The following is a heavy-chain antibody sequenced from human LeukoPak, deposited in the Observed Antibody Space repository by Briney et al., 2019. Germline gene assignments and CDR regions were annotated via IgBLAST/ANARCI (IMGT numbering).Heavy chain of an antibody. D-gene: IGHD3-10*01. J-gene: IGHJ6*03. V-gene: IGHV1-69*06. CDR1: GGTFSSYA. CDR3: ARGAIWFGEYYYYYYMDV. CDR2: IIPIFGTP. Sequence: EASVKVSCKASGGTFSSYAISWVRQAPGQGPEWMGGIIPIFGTPNYAQKFQGRVTITADKSSSTAYMELSSLRSEDTAVYYCARGAIWFGEYYYYYYMDVWGKGTTVTVSS.